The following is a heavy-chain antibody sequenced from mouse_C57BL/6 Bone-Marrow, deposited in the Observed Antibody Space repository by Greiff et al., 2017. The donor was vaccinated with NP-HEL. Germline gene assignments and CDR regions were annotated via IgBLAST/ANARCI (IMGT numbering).Heavy chain of an antibody. CDR1: GYAFTNYL. J-gene: IGHJ4*01. CDR2: INPGSGGT. V-gene: IGHV1-54*01. CDR3: ATTPRYYYAMDY. Sequence: QVQLKESGAELVRPGTSVKVSCKASGYAFTNYLIEWVKQRPGQGLEWIGVINPGSGGTNYNEKFKGKATLTADKSSSTAYMQLSSLTSEDSAVYFCATTPRYYYAMDYWGQGTSVTVSS. D-gene: IGHD1-1*01.